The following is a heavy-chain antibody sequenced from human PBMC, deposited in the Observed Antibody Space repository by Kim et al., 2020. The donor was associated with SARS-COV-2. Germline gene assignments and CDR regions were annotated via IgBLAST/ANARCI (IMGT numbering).Heavy chain of an antibody. J-gene: IGHJ5*02. CDR3: VADKLGERYSRGWDERLTTGSFLRFHP. Sequence: GGSLRLSCAASGFVLSNARMSWVRQAPGKGLEWIGRIESKSDDGTTGYSAPVEGRFTISRDDSKNMLYLQMNSLKTEDTAVYYCVADKLGERYSRGWDERLTTGSFLRFHPWGQGTLVTVSS. CDR2: IESKSDDGTT. V-gene: IGHV3-15*04. CDR1: GFVLSNAR. D-gene: IGHD1-1*01.